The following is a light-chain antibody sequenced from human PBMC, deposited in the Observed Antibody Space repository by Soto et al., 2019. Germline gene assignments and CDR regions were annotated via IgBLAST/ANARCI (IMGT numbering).Light chain of an antibody. CDR1: QSVSSN. J-gene: IGKJ5*01. V-gene: IGKV3-20*01. CDR2: VAS. CDR3: QHHGGSPIT. Sequence: EIVMTQSPATLSVSPGERATLSCRASQSVSSNLAWYQQKPGQAPRLLIYVASSRASGTPDRFSGSGSGTDFTLTISRVEPEDFAVYYCQHHGGSPITFGQGTRLEIK.